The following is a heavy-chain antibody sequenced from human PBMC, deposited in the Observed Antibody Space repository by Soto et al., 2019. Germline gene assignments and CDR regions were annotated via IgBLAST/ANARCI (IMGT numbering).Heavy chain of an antibody. V-gene: IGHV3-11*04. CDR2: ISSSGSTI. CDR1: GFTFGDYY. D-gene: IGHD2-8*01. Sequence: PGGSLRLSCAASGFTFGDYYMSWIRQAPGKGLEWITYISSSGSTIYYADSVKGRFTISRDNAKNSLYLQMNSLRAEDTAVYYCARDPSYCTNGVCYYSPNWFDPWGQGTLVTVSS. J-gene: IGHJ5*02. CDR3: ARDPSYCTNGVCYYSPNWFDP.